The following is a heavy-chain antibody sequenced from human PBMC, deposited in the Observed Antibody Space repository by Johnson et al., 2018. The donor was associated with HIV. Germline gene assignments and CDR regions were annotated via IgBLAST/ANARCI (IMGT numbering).Heavy chain of an antibody. V-gene: IGHV3-20*04. D-gene: IGHD5-24*01. Sequence: VQLVESGGVVVQPGGSLRLSCVASGFTFDDYGMSWVRQAPGKGLEWVSGISWNSGSIGYVDSVKGRFTISRDNAKNSLYLQMNSLRAEDTAVYYCAKPPMATSIPSDAFDIWGQGTMVTVSS. CDR1: GFTFDDYG. CDR3: AKPPMATSIPSDAFDI. CDR2: ISWNSGSI. J-gene: IGHJ3*02.